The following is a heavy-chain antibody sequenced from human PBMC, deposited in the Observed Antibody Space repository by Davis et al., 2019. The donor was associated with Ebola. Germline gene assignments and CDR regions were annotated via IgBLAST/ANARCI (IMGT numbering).Heavy chain of an antibody. V-gene: IGHV5-10-1*01. J-gene: IGHJ6*02. Sequence: GESLKISCKGSGYSLTSYWISWVRQMPGKGLEWMGRIDPSDSYTNYSPSFQGHVTISADKSISTAYLQWSSLKASDTAMYYCASCPYYYYGMDVWGQGTTVTVSS. CDR1: GYSLTSYW. CDR2: IDPSDSYT. CDR3: ASCPYYYYGMDV.